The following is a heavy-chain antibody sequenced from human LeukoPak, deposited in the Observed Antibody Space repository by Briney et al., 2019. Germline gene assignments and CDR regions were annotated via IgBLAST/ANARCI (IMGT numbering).Heavy chain of an antibody. J-gene: IGHJ4*02. CDR1: GYTFTSYG. V-gene: IGHV1-18*01. Sequence: ASVKVSCKASGYTFTSYGISWVRQAPRQGLEWMGWISAYNGNTNYAQELQGRVTMTTDTSTSTAYMELRSLRSDDTAVYYCAKDSGSYSLDYWGQGTLVTVSS. D-gene: IGHD1-26*01. CDR3: AKDSGSYSLDY. CDR2: ISAYNGNT.